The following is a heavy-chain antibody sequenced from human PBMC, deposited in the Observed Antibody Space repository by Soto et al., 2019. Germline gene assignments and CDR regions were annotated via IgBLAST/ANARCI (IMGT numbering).Heavy chain of an antibody. J-gene: IGHJ4*02. CDR3: AKRSSSSTFDY. Sequence: EVPLLESGGGLVQPGESLRLSRAASGFTFSSYAMSWVRQAPGKGLEWVSVISGSDDSTYYADSVKGRFTISRDNSKNTLYLQMNSLRAEDTAVYYCAKRSSSSTFDYWGQGTLVTVSS. CDR1: GFTFSSYA. V-gene: IGHV3-23*01. D-gene: IGHD6-6*01. CDR2: ISGSDDST.